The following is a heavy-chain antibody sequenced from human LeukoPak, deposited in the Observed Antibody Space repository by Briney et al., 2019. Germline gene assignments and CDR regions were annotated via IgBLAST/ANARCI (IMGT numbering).Heavy chain of an antibody. CDR2: IIPIFGTA. V-gene: IGHV1-69*01. D-gene: IGHD1-26*01. J-gene: IGHJ4*02. Sequence: SVKVSCKASGGTFSSYAISWVRQAPGQALEWMGGIIPIFGTANYAQKFQGRVTITADESTSTAYMELSSLRSEDTAVYYCARAKWELSHLDYWGQGTLVTVSS. CDR1: GGTFSSYA. CDR3: ARAKWELSHLDY.